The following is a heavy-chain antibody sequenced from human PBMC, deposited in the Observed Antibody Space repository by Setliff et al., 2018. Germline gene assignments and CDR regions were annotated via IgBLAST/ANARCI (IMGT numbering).Heavy chain of an antibody. V-gene: IGHV3-30-3*01. CDR3: ARDLTSSWYAGSAY. CDR2: SRYAENYQ. D-gene: IGHD6-13*01. J-gene: IGHJ4*02. CDR1: GFTISYYA. Sequence: GGSLRLSCAVSGFTISYYAIHWVRQAPGKGLEWVAVSRYAENYQYYADSVKGRSTISRDNSKDTLYLQMNSLRVDDTAVYYCARDLTSSWYAGSAYWGQGTLVTVSS.